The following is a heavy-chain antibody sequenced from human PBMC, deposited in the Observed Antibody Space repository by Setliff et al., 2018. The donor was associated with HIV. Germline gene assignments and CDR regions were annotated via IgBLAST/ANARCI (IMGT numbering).Heavy chain of an antibody. J-gene: IGHJ6*03. V-gene: IGHV4-39*01. CDR2: MYYSGNT. CDR3: ARHRDPPGTRWIFYYYYMDL. Sequence: PSETLSLTCIVSGGSISSSSSYWGWIRLPPGKGLEWIGSMYYSGNTYYNPSLKSRVTISLDKSKNQFSLKLTSVTAADTGVYYCARHRDPPGTRWIFYYYYMDLWGEGTTVTVSS. CDR1: GGSISSSSSY. D-gene: IGHD5-12*01.